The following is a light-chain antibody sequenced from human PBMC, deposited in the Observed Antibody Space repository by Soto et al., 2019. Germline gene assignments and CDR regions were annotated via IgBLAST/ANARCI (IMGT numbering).Light chain of an antibody. CDR2: WAS. V-gene: IGKV4-1*01. Sequence: DIVMTQSPDSLAVSLGERATINCKSSQRVLYSSNNKNYLAWYQQKPGQPPNLLIYWASTRESGVPDRFSGSGAGTDFTLTISSLQAEDVAVYYCQQYYTTPPITFGGGTKVEIK. CDR3: QQYYTTPPIT. CDR1: QRVLYSSNNKNY. J-gene: IGKJ4*01.